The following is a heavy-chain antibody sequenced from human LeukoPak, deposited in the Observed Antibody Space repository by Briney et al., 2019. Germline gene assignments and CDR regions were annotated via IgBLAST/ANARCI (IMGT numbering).Heavy chain of an antibody. V-gene: IGHV1-8*03. Sequence: ASVKVSCKASGYTFTGYYMHWVRQAPGQGLEWMGWMNPNSGNTGYAQKFQGRVTITRNTSISTAYMELSSLRSEDTAVYYCLISGYYGDYAVPSNWGQGTLVTVSS. CDR3: LISGYYGDYAVPSN. D-gene: IGHD4-17*01. CDR2: MNPNSGNT. J-gene: IGHJ4*02. CDR1: GYTFTGYY.